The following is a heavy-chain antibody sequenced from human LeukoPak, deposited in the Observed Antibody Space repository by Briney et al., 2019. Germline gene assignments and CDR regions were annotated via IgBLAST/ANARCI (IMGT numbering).Heavy chain of an antibody. CDR2: FYPVDSDT. CDR1: GYPFTSYS. J-gene: IGHJ4*02. Sequence: GDPLNISSKSSGYPFTSYSIGWSPKLHGKGLDWLGIFYPVDSDTTYRPSFQGQVTISADKSISTAYLQWSSLKASDTAMYYCARGRELLDYWGQGTLVTVSS. D-gene: IGHD1-26*01. CDR3: ARGRELLDY. V-gene: IGHV5-51*01.